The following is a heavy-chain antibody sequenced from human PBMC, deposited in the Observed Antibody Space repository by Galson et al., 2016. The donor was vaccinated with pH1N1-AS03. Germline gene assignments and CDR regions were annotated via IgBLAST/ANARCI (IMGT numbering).Heavy chain of an antibody. Sequence: SVKVSCKASGYTFSAYAMHWVRQAPGQGLEWMGWINTGNGDTKYSQKFQDRITISSDAGATTAYMELSSLRSDDTAVYYCAREGHGGRYRTDAFDIWGQGTMVTVSS. CDR1: GYTFSAYA. CDR3: AREGHGGRYRTDAFDI. V-gene: IGHV1-3*04. D-gene: IGHD1-26*01. J-gene: IGHJ3*02. CDR2: INTGNGDT.